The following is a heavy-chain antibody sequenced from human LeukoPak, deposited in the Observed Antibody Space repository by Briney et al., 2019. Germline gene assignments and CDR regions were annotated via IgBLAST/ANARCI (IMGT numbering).Heavy chain of an antibody. V-gene: IGHV3-21*01. Sequence: GGSLRLSCEASGFTLITYSMSWVRQAPGKGLEWVSSISSRSTYIKYADSMKGRFTISRDDAKNSVYLQMNSLTAEDTAVYYCARDPGSGSYSPYFNGMDVWGQGTTVTVPS. CDR2: ISSRSTYI. CDR3: ARDPGSGSYSPYFNGMDV. J-gene: IGHJ6*02. CDR1: GFTLITYS. D-gene: IGHD3-10*01.